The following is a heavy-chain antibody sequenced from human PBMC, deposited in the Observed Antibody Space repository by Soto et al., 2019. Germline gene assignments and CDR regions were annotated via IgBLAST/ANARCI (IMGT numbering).Heavy chain of an antibody. V-gene: IGHV5-10-1*01. Sequence: GESLKISCKGSGYSFTSYSITWVREMPGKGLEWMGRIDPTDSYTNYSPSFQGHVTISADKSINTAYLQWSSLKASDSAMYYCARPYSSSWDIDYWGQGTLVTVSS. J-gene: IGHJ4*02. CDR1: GYSFTSYS. CDR2: IDPTDSYT. CDR3: ARPYSSSWDIDY. D-gene: IGHD6-13*01.